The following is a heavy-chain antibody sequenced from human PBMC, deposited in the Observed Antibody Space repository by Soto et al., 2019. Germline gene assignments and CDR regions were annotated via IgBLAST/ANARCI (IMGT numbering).Heavy chain of an antibody. CDR3: ARDLDSSGYYSHFDY. D-gene: IGHD3-22*01. J-gene: IGHJ4*02. Sequence: ASVKVSCKASGYTFTSYGISWVRQAPGQGLEWMGWISAYNGNTSYAQKLQGRVTMTTDTSTSTAYMELRSLRSDDTAVYYCARDLDSSGYYSHFDYWGQGTLVTVSS. CDR1: GYTFTSYG. CDR2: ISAYNGNT. V-gene: IGHV1-18*01.